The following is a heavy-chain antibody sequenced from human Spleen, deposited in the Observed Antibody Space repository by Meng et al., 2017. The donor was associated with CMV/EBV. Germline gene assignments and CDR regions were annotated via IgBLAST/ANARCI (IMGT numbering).Heavy chain of an antibody. J-gene: IGHJ4*02. CDR1: GFTFSSYN. CDR3: ARDRVNWNYQFDY. Sequence: GESLKISCAASGFTFSSYNMNWVRQAPGKGLEWVSYISSSSTIFYADSVKGRFTISRDNAKNSLYLQMNSLRAEDTAVYYCARDRVNWNYQFDYWGQGTLVTVSS. D-gene: IGHD1-7*01. CDR2: ISSSSTI. V-gene: IGHV3-48*04.